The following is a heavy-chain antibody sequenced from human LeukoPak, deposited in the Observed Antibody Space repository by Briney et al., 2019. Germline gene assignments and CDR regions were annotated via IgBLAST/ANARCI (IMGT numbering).Heavy chain of an antibody. D-gene: IGHD3-10*01. Sequence: PSETLSLTCTVSGGSISSSSYYWGWIRQPPGKGLEWIGSIYYSGSTYYNPSLKSRVTISVDTSKNQFSLKLSSVTAADTAVYYCARYGGSGSYYLYYYYYMDVWSKGTTVTVSS. J-gene: IGHJ6*03. CDR2: IYYSGST. V-gene: IGHV4-39*07. CDR1: GGSISSSSYY. CDR3: ARYGGSGSYYLYYYYYMDV.